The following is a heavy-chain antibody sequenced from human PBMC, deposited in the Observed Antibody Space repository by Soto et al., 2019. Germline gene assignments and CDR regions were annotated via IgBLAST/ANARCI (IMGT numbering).Heavy chain of an antibody. CDR3: ARKPYSSSWYFDY. Sequence: SETLSLTCTVSGGSISSSSYYWGWIRQPPGKGLEWIGSIYYSGSTYYNPSLKSRVTISVDTSKNQFSLKLSSVTAADTAVYYCARKPYSSSWYFDYWGQGNLVTVSS. D-gene: IGHD6-13*01. J-gene: IGHJ4*02. CDR1: GGSISSSSYY. V-gene: IGHV4-39*01. CDR2: IYYSGST.